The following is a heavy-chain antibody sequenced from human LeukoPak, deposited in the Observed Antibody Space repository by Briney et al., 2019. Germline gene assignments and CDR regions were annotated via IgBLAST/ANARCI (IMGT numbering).Heavy chain of an antibody. CDR3: ARSNGSSWSAAYYYYGMDV. V-gene: IGHV3-23*01. D-gene: IGHD6-13*01. J-gene: IGHJ6*02. Sequence: GGSLRLSCAASGFTFSSYAMSWVRQAPGKGLEWVSAISGSGGSTYYADSVKGRFTISRDNSKNTLYLQMNSLRAEDTAVYYCARSNGSSWSAAYYYYGMDVWGQGTTVTVSS. CDR2: ISGSGGST. CDR1: GFTFSSYA.